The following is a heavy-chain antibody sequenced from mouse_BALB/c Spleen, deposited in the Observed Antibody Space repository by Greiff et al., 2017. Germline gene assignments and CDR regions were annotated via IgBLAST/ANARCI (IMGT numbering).Heavy chain of an antibody. CDR2: ISYDGSN. J-gene: IGHJ4*01. Sequence: EVKLQESGPGLVKPSQSLSLTCSVTGYSITSGYYWNWIRQFPGNKLEWMGYISYDGSNNYNPSLKNRISITRDTSKNQFFLKLNSVTTEDTATYYCARGAPLYAMDYWGQGTSVTVSS. V-gene: IGHV3-6*02. CDR3: ARGAPLYAMDY. CDR1: GYSITSGYY. D-gene: IGHD3-1*01.